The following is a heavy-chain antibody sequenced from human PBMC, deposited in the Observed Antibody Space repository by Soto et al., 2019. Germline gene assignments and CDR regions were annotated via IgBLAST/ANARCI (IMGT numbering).Heavy chain of an antibody. Sequence: QVQLVQSGAEVKKPGASVKVSCKASGYTFTNSDINWVRQAPGQGLEWMGWMNPDSGHAAYAQKFQGRVTLTTSTSTSTVYMEMRSLGDEDTAVYYCARRPHCSGGICYYGLDNWGQGTLVTVSS. CDR2: MNPDSGHA. CDR1: GYTFTNSD. V-gene: IGHV1-8*01. CDR3: ARRPHCSGGICYYGLDN. J-gene: IGHJ4*02. D-gene: IGHD2-15*01.